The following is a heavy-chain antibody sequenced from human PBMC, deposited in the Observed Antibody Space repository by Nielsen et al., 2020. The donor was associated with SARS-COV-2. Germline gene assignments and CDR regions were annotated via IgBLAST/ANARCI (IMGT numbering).Heavy chain of an antibody. V-gene: IGHV3-9*01. CDR3: AKDMGIAVAGGGAFDI. CDR1: GFTFDDYA. D-gene: IGHD6-19*01. Sequence: SLKISCAASGFTFDDYAMHWVRQAPGKGLEWVSGISWNSGSIGYADSVKGRFTISRGNAKNSLYLQMNSLRAEDTALYYCAKDMGIAVAGGGAFDIRGQGTMVTVSS. CDR2: ISWNSGSI. J-gene: IGHJ3*02.